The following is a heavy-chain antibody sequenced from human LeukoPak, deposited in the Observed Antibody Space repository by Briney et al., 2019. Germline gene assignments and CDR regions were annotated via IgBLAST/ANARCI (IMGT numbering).Heavy chain of an antibody. V-gene: IGHV4-61*02. D-gene: IGHD3-9*01. CDR1: GGSISSASYY. CDR3: ARDRAGYYNVDWFDP. J-gene: IGHJ5*02. CDR2: IYTSGST. Sequence: SETLSLTCTVSGGSISSASYYWSWIRQPAGKGLQWIGRIYTSGSTYYNPSLKSRVTISVDTSKNQFSLKLSSVTAADTAVYYCARDRAGYYNVDWFDPWGQGTLVTVSS.